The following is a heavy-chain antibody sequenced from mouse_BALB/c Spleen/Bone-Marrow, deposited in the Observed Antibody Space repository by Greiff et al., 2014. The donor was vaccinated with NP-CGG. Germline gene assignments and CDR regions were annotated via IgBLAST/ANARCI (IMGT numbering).Heavy chain of an antibody. Sequence: VQLQQSGAELVKPGASVKLSCTASGFNIKDTYMHWVKQRPEQGLEWIGRIDPANGNTKYDPKFQGKATITADTSSNTAYLQLSSLTSGDTAVYYGARGGGWSYAMDYWGQGTSVTVSS. J-gene: IGHJ4*01. CDR2: IDPANGNT. CDR3: ARGGGWSYAMDY. CDR1: GFNIKDTY. D-gene: IGHD2-3*01. V-gene: IGHV14-3*02.